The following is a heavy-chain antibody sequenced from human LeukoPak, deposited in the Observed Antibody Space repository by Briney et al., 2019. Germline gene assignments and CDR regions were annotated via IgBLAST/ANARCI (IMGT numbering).Heavy chain of an antibody. CDR1: GFTFSSYG. D-gene: IGHD5-24*01. CDR2: ISYDGSNK. Sequence: SGGSLRLSCAASGFTFSSYGMHWVRQAPGKGLEWVAVISYDGSNKYYADSVKGRFTISRDNSKNTLYLQMNSLRPEDTAVYYCAKDDAWLQYGNWGRGTLVTVSS. CDR3: AKDDAWLQYGN. J-gene: IGHJ4*02. V-gene: IGHV3-30*18.